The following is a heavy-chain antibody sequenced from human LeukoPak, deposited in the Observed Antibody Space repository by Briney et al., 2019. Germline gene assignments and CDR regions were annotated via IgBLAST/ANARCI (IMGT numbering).Heavy chain of an antibody. CDR2: IYYSGST. J-gene: IGHJ6*02. CDR3: ARGSNDFWSGYYGGYYYYGMDV. D-gene: IGHD3-3*01. V-gene: IGHV4-59*01. Sequence: SETLSLTCTVSGGSISSYYWSWIRQPPGKGLEWIGYIYYSGSTNYNPSLKSRVTISVDTSKNQFSLKLSSVTAADTAVYYCARGSNDFWSGYYGGYYYYGMDVWGQGTTVTVSS. CDR1: GGSISSYY.